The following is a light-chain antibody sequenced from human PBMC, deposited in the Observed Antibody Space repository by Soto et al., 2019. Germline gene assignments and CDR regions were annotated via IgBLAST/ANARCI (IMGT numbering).Light chain of an antibody. CDR3: QQFSSYPLT. CDR2: DAS. J-gene: IGKJ4*01. CDR1: QTVRNNY. V-gene: IGKV3-20*01. Sequence: MLKQSPGTVSLSPGERATLSCRASQTVRNNYLVWYQQKPGQAPRLLIYDASSRATGIPDRFSGGGSGTDFTLTISRLEPEDFAVYYCQQFSSYPLTFGGGTKVDIK.